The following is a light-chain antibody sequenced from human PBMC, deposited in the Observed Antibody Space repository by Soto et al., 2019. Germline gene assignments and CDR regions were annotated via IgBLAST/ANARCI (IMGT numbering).Light chain of an antibody. J-gene: IGLJ1*01. CDR1: SFNIGANYD. Sequence: QSALTQPPSVSGAPGQGVTISCTGSSFNIGANYDVHWYQHLPGTGPKLLIYANSFRPSGVPDRVSASKSGSSASLAITGLQAEDEADYYCQSSDASLSSPYVFGTGTKLTVL. V-gene: IGLV1-40*01. CDR3: QSSDASLSSPYV. CDR2: ANS.